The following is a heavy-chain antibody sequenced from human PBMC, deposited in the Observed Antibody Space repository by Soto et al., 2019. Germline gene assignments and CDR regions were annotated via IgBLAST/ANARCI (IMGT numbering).Heavy chain of an antibody. CDR2: IFYPGTP. CDR3: VDMRGQWLPSD. V-gene: IGHV4-39*01. J-gene: IGHJ4*02. Sequence: SETLSLTCTVSGGTISGSDYYWGWIRQPPGSGLEWIGNIFYPGTPYYYPSLKGRVTISVDTSKNQFSLRLYSVTAAYTAVYYSVDMRGQWLPSDWCQGTLVTVS. D-gene: IGHD6-19*01. CDR1: GGTISGSDYY.